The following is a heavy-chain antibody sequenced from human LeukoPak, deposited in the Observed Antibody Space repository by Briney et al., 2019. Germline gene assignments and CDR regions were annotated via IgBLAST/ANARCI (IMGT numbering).Heavy chain of an antibody. Sequence: PGGSLRLSCAASGFTFSTYAMSWVRQAPGKGLEWVSAISASGGSTYYADSVKGRFTISRDNSKNTLYLQMNSLGAADTAVYYCAKDRTGYSGARGLDCWGQGTLVTVSS. CDR1: GFTFSTYA. V-gene: IGHV3-23*01. CDR2: ISASGGST. CDR3: AKDRTGYSGARGLDC. D-gene: IGHD5-12*01. J-gene: IGHJ4*02.